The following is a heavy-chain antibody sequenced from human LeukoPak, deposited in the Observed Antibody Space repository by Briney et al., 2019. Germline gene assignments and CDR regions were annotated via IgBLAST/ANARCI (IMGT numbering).Heavy chain of an antibody. CDR1: GGSISSGGYY. J-gene: IGHJ4*02. CDR2: IYHSGST. Sequence: SETLSLTCTVSGGSISSGGYYWSWIRQPPGKGLEWIGYIYHSGSTYYNPSLKSRVTISVDRSKNQFSLKLSSVTAADTAVYYCARISPLLDYWGQGTLVTVSS. V-gene: IGHV4-30-2*01. CDR3: ARISPLLDY.